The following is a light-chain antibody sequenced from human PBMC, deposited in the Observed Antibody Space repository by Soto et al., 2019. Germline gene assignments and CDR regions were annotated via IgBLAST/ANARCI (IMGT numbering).Light chain of an antibody. J-gene: IGKJ4*01. CDR1: QGISSY. V-gene: IGKV1-8*01. CDR2: AAS. CDR3: LQYYSYPFT. Sequence: AIRMTQSPSSFSASTGDRVTITCRASQGISSYLAWYQQKPGKAPKLLIYAASTLQSGVPSRFSGSGSGTDFTLTISCLQSEDFATYYCLQYYSYPFTFGRGTKVEIK.